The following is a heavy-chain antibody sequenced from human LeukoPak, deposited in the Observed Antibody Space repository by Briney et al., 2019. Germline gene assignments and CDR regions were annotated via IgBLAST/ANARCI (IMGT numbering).Heavy chain of an antibody. CDR2: IIPILGIA. CDR1: GGTFSSYA. D-gene: IGHD6-13*01. Sequence: SVKVSCKAPGGTFSSYAISWVRQAPGQGLEWMGRIIPILGIANYAQKFQGRVTITADKSTSTAYMELSSLRSEDTAVYYCARGTRQLDPFDYWGQGTLVTVSS. V-gene: IGHV1-69*04. CDR3: ARGTRQLDPFDY. J-gene: IGHJ4*02.